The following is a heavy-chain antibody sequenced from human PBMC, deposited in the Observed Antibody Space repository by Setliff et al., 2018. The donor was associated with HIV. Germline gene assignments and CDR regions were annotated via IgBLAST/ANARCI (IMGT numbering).Heavy chain of an antibody. V-gene: IGHV1-69*05. CDR2: IIPLFGTA. J-gene: IGHJ3*02. Sequence: SVKVSCKASGDTFSNSLVTWVRQAPGQGLEWMGGIIPLFGTANYAQKFQGRVTMTTDELMTTAYLQWSSLKASDTAIYYCARHRPYTNSPPGGPFDIWGQGTRVTVSS. CDR3: ARHRPYTNSPPGGPFDI. CDR1: GDTFSNSL. D-gene: IGHD6-6*01.